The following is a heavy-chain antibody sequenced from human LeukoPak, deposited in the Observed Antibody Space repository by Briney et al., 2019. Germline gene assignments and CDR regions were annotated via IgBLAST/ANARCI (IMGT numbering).Heavy chain of an antibody. Sequence: GGSLRLSCAASGFTFSSYAMSWVRQAPGKGLEWVSAISGSSSDIYYADSVKGRFTISRDNSKNSLYLQMKSLRAEDTALYYCARRGYHDYSGFDYWGQGTLVTVSS. CDR3: ARRGYHDYSGFDY. CDR2: ISGSSSDI. J-gene: IGHJ4*02. CDR1: GFTFSSYA. V-gene: IGHV3-21*01. D-gene: IGHD1-26*01.